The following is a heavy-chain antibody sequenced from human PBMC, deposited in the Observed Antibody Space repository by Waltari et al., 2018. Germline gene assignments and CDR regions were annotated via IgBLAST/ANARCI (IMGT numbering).Heavy chain of an antibody. Sequence: QVQLVQSGAEVKKPGASVRVSCKASGYTFTDNYINWVRQAPGQGLEWVGRINPKNGGTNYEQKFQGRVNRTTDTSINTVYMDLRSLRSDDTAVYYCAILSDDRDRWGQGTLVTVSS. CDR2: INPKNGGT. V-gene: IGHV1-2*06. D-gene: IGHD2-21*02. CDR1: GYTFTDNY. CDR3: AILSDDRDR. J-gene: IGHJ5*02.